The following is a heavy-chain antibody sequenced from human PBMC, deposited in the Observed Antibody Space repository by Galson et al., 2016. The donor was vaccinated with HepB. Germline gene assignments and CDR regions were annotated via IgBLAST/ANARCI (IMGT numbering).Heavy chain of an antibody. D-gene: IGHD2-21*01. CDR2: IDPNGGGT. CDR3: ARPINRGGAGY. J-gene: IGHJ4*02. Sequence: SVKVSCKASGYSFTDYHVYWVRQAPGQGLEWMGWIDPNGGGTIYAQKFLGRVTMTRDTSTSTAYMELSGLTSDDTAVYYCARPINRGGAGYWGQGTLVTVSS. V-gene: IGHV1-2*02. CDR1: GYSFTDYH.